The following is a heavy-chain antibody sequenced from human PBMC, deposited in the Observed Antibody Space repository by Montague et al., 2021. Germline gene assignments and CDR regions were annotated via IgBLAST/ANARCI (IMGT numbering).Heavy chain of an antibody. V-gene: IGHV4-61*01. CDR1: GDSVRCGIYH. CDR2: ICDGGSA. Sequence: SETLSLTCSVSGDSVRCGIYHWGWIRQSPGKGLDWIGYICDGGSATYKTSLGSRVTISLDTSSNQFSLNLRSATAADTAVYYCAAYYYGGGGRGSWGQGTLVTVSS. J-gene: IGHJ5*02. CDR3: AAYYYGGGGRGS. D-gene: IGHD3-10*01.